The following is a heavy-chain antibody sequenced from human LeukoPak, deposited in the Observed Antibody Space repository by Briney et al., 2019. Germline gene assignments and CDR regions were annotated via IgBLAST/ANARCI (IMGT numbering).Heavy chain of an antibody. V-gene: IGHV4-39*01. CDR2: IYYSGST. CDR3: ARIHPANWNPFNWFDP. CDR1: GGSISSSSYY. D-gene: IGHD1-1*01. J-gene: IGHJ5*02. Sequence: PSETLSLTCSVSGGSISSSSYYWGWIRKPPGKGLVWIGTIYYSGSTFYKPSLTSRVTISVDTSKNQFSLKLSSVTAADTAIYYCARIHPANWNPFNWFDPWGQGTLVTVSS.